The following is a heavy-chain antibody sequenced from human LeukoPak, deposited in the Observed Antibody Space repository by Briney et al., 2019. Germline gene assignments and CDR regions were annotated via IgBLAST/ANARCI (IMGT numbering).Heavy chain of an antibody. Sequence: GGSLRLSCAASGFTFSSYGMHWVRQAPGKGLEWVAVISYDGSNKYYADSVKGRFTISRDNSKNTLYLQMNSLRAEDTAAYYCAKDLSWGWGQGTLVTVSS. CDR3: AKDLSWG. V-gene: IGHV3-30*18. CDR1: GFTFSSYG. D-gene: IGHD7-27*01. J-gene: IGHJ4*02. CDR2: ISYDGSNK.